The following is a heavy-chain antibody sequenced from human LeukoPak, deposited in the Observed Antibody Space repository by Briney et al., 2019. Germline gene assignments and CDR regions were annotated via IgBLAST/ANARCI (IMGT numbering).Heavy chain of an antibody. V-gene: IGHV3-7*03. D-gene: IGHD3-10*01. CDR1: GFTFSSYW. J-gene: IGHJ5*02. CDR3: ARTYYGSGTRWFDP. CDR2: IKQDGSEK. Sequence: PGGSLRLSCAASGFTFSSYWMSWVRQAPGKGREWVANIKQDGSEKYYVDSVKGRFTISRDNAKNSLYLQMNSLRAEDTAVYYCARTYYGSGTRWFDPWGQGTLVTVSS.